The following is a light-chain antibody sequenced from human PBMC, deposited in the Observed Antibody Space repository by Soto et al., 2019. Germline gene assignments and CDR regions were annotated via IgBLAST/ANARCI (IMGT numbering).Light chain of an antibody. CDR1: SSDVGGYNY. J-gene: IGLJ1*01. V-gene: IGLV2-14*01. CDR3: CSYTCSSPLATEV. Sequence: QSVLTQPASVSGSPGQSITISCTGTSSDVGGYNYVSWYQQHPGKAPKLMIYDVSNRPSGVSNRFSGSKSNNAASPTMSGLQAEYEADDDYCSYTCSSPLATEVFGTGTKLTVL. CDR2: DVS.